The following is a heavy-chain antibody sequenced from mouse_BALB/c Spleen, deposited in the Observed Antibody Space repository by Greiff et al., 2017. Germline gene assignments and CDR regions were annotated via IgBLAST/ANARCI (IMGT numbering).Heavy chain of an antibody. CDR3: ARGGYGSSYAMDY. CDR1: GYTFTSYT. CDR2: INPSSGYT. D-gene: IGHD1-1*01. Sequence: VQLQESGAELARPGASVKMSCKASGYTFTSYTMHWVKQRPGQGLEWIGYINPSSGYTNYNQKFKDKATLTADKSSSTAYMQLSSLTSEDSAVYYCARGGYGSSYAMDYWGQGTSVTVSS. V-gene: IGHV1-4*01. J-gene: IGHJ4*01.